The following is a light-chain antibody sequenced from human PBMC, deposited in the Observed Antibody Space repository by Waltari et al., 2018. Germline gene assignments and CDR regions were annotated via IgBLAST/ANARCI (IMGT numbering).Light chain of an antibody. CDR3: QSFDSSHVV. Sequence: FMLTQPHSVSESPGKTVTISCTRSSGNIATNYVQWYQQRPGSAPTKVIYEDNQRPSGVPDRFSGSIDNSSNSASLIISGLKAEDEADYYCQSFDSSHVVFGGGTKLTVL. V-gene: IGLV6-57*03. J-gene: IGLJ2*01. CDR2: EDN. CDR1: SGNIATNY.